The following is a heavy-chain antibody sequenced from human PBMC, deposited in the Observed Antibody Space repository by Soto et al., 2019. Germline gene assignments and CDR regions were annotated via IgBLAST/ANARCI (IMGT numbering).Heavy chain of an antibody. Sequence: SETLSLTCTVSGGSISSSSYYWGWIRQPPGKGLEWIGSIYYSGSTYYNPSLKSRVTISVDTSKNQFSLKLSSVTAADTAVYYCARQGGNPILRYFVWPYDYWGQGTLVTVSS. CDR2: IYYSGST. CDR1: GGSISSSSYY. V-gene: IGHV4-39*01. CDR3: ARQGGNPILRYFVWPYDY. D-gene: IGHD3-9*01. J-gene: IGHJ4*02.